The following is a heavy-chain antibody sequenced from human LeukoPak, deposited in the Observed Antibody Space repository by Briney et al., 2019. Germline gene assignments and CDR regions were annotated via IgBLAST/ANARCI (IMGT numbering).Heavy chain of an antibody. V-gene: IGHV4-39*07. Sequence: SETLSLTCTVSGGSISSGGYYWSWIRQPPGKGLEWIGSIYYSGSTYYNPSLKSRVTISVDTSKNQFSLKLSSVTAADTAVYYCARDGYYGYLVGAFDIWGQGTMVTVSS. CDR3: ARDGYYGYLVGAFDI. J-gene: IGHJ3*02. CDR1: GGSISSGGYY. D-gene: IGHD3-10*01. CDR2: IYYSGST.